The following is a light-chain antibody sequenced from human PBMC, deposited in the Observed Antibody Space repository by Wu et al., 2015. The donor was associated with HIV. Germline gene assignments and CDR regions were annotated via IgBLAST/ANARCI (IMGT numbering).Light chain of an antibody. Sequence: EILITQSPATLSVSPGETVTLSCRASQSVSNNLAWYQQRPGQAPRLLIFGVSTRATGIPARFSGSGSVTEFTLAISSLQSEDVGVYYCHQYNGWPTFGQGTRVEIK. J-gene: IGKJ1*01. V-gene: IGKV3-15*01. CDR1: QSVSNN. CDR2: GVS. CDR3: HQYNGWPT.